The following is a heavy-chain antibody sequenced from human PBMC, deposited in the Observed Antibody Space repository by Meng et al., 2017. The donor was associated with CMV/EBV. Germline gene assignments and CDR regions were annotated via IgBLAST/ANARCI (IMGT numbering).Heavy chain of an antibody. J-gene: IGHJ4*02. CDR2: INPNSGGT. D-gene: IGHD3-3*01. V-gene: IGHV1-2*02. CDR1: YY. Sequence: YYMHWVRQAPGQGLEWMRWINPNSGGTNYAQKFQGRVTMTRDTSISTAYMELSRLRSDDTAVYYCARVALRHDFWSGYYSSYYFDYWGQGTLVTVSS. CDR3: ARVALRHDFWSGYYSSYYFDY.